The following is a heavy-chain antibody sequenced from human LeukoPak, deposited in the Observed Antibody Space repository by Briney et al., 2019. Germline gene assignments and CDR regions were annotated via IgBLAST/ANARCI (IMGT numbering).Heavy chain of an antibody. V-gene: IGHV3-21*01. CDR2: ISSSSSYI. Sequence: GGSLRLSCAASGFTFSTYSMNWVRQAPGKGLEWVSSISSSSSYIYYADPVKGRFTISRDNAKNSLYLQMNSLRAEDTAVYYCATNPSTTVTTSYYYYYMDVWGKGTTVTISS. CDR1: GFTFSTYS. CDR3: ATNPSTTVTTSYYYYYMDV. D-gene: IGHD4-17*01. J-gene: IGHJ6*03.